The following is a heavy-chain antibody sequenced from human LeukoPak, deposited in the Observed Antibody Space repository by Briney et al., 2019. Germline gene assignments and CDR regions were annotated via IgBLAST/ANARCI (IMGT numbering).Heavy chain of an antibody. Sequence: KPSETLSLTCAVYGGSFSGYYWSWIRQPPGKGLEWIGEINHSGSTNYNPSLKSRVTISVDPSKNQFSLKLSSVTAADTAVHYCARVRRGSGSRRNAFDIWGQGTMVTVSS. CDR3: ARVRRGSGSRRNAFDI. V-gene: IGHV4-34*01. J-gene: IGHJ3*02. D-gene: IGHD1-26*01. CDR1: GGSFSGYY. CDR2: INHSGST.